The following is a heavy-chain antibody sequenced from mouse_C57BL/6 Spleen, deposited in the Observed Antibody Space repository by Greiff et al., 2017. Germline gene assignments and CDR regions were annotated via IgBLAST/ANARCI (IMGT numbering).Heavy chain of an antibody. CDR1: GYTFTSYW. CDR2: IDPSDSET. CDR3: ARFGSSHYYAMDY. V-gene: IGHV1-52*01. Sequence: VQLQQPGAELVRPGSSVKLSCKASGYTFTSYWMHWVKQRPIQGLEWIGNIDPSDSETHYNQKFKDKATLTVDKSSSTAYMQLSSLTSEDSAVYYGARFGSSHYYAMDYWGQGTSGTVSS. J-gene: IGHJ4*01. D-gene: IGHD1-1*01.